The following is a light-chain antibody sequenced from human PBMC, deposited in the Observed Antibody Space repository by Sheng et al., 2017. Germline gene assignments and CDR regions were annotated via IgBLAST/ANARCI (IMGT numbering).Light chain of an antibody. CDR2: ATS. V-gene: IGKV3-20*01. CDR1: QSVRSSY. CDR3: HQYDNSLFT. J-gene: IGKJ3*01. Sequence: EIVLTQSPGTLSLSPGETATLSCRASQSVRSSYLGWYQKKQGQAPRLLIYATSHRATGIPDRFSGDGSGTDFTLTISRLEPEDFAVYYCHQYDNSLFTFGPGTKVDIK.